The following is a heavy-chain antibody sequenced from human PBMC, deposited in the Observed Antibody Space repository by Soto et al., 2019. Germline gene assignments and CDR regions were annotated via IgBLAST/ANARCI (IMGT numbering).Heavy chain of an antibody. CDR3: TRARKGETNGSVY. V-gene: IGHV3-21*01. Sequence: GGSLRLSCAAAGFTLSDYTVNWVRQAPGKGLEWVSSISSSGDYIYYADSLKGRFTISSDSPKSSLYLQMNSLRAEDTAVYYCTRARKGETNGSVYWCQGT. CDR2: ISSSGDYI. D-gene: IGHD6-19*01. J-gene: IGHJ4*01. CDR1: GFTLSDYT.